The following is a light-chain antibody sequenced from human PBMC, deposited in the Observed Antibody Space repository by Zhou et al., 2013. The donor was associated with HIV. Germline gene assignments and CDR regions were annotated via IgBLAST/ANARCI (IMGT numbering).Light chain of an antibody. Sequence: DSVMTQSPVSLAVTPGEPASISCRSSQSLLHSNGYNYLDWYVQKPGQSPKLLIYLGSNRASGVPDRFSGSGSGTEFRLKISGVEADDVGAYYCMQSLQTPLTFGPGTKVNIK. V-gene: IGKV2-28*01. CDR1: QSLLHSNGYNY. CDR3: MQSLQTPLT. CDR2: LGS. J-gene: IGKJ3*01.